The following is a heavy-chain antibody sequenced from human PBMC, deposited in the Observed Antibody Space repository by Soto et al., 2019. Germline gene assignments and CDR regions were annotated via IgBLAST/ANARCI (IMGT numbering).Heavy chain of an antibody. V-gene: IGHV2-5*01. CDR1: GFSLSTSGVG. Sequence: SGPTLVNPTQTLTLTCTFSGFSLSTSGVGVGWIRQPPGKALEWLALTYWSDVKRYIPSLKSRLTIIKDTSRNQVVLTMTNMDHVDTATYYCAHGAIYTSTWFYFDYWGQGTLVTVSS. D-gene: IGHD6-13*01. CDR3: AHGAIYTSTWFYFDY. J-gene: IGHJ4*02. CDR2: TYWSDVK.